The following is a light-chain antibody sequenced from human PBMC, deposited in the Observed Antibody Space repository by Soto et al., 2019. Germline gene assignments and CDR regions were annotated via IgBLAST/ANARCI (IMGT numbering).Light chain of an antibody. CDR3: QTYYSAPYT. V-gene: IGKV1-27*01. Sequence: DIQMTQSPSSLSASVVDRVTITCRARQGLSNYLAWYQQKPGKVPKRLIYAASTLQSWVPSRFSDSGSVTDFTLTISILQPDDVAQYYCQTYYSAPYTFGQGTKVEIK. CDR2: AAS. CDR1: QGLSNY. J-gene: IGKJ2*01.